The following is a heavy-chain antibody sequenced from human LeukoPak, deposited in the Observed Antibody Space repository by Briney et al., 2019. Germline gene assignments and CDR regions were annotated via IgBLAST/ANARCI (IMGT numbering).Heavy chain of an antibody. Sequence: SETLSLTCTVSGGSISSSSYYWGWIRQPPGKGLEWFGSIYYSGSTYYNPSLKSRVTISVDTSKNQFSLKLSSVTAADTAVYYCATTYYYDSSGYYVHTWGQGTLVTVSS. J-gene: IGHJ5*02. CDR2: IYYSGST. D-gene: IGHD3-22*01. V-gene: IGHV4-39*01. CDR3: ATTYYYDSSGYYVHT. CDR1: GGSISSSSYY.